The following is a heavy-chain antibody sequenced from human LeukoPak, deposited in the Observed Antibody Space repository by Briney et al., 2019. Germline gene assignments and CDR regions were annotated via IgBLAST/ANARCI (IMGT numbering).Heavy chain of an antibody. CDR1: GYTFTSYG. CDR2: ISAYNGNT. J-gene: IGHJ4*02. V-gene: IGHV1-18*01. Sequence: ASVKLSCKASGYTFTSYGISWVRQAPGQGLEWMGWISAYNGNTNYAQKLQGRVTMTTDTSTSTAYMELRSLRSDDTAVYYCARTADKYSSGWYYFDYWGQGTLVTVSS. CDR3: ARTADKYSSGWYYFDY. D-gene: IGHD6-19*01.